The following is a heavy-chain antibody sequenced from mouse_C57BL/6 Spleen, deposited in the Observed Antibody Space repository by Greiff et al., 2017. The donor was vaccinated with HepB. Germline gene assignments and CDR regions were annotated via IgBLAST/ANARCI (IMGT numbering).Heavy chain of an antibody. CDR2: IHPNSGST. Sequence: QVQLQQPGAELVKPGASVKLSCKASGYTFTSYWMHWVKQRPGQGLEWIGMIHPNSGSTNYNEKFKSKATLTVDKSSSTAYMQLSSLTSEDSAVYYCAREVYDYDVGYFDVWGTGTTVTVSS. D-gene: IGHD2-4*01. CDR3: AREVYDYDVGYFDV. J-gene: IGHJ1*03. V-gene: IGHV1-64*01. CDR1: GYTFTSYW.